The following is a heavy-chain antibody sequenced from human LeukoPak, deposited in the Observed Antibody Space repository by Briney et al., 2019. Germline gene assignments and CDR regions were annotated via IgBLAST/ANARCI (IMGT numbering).Heavy chain of an antibody. Sequence: PSETLSLTCAVYGGCFSGYYWSWIRQPPGKGLEWIGEINHSGSTNYNPSLKSRVTISVDTSKNQFSLKLSSVTAADTAVYYCARGNSYYYDCSGYYYWFDPWGQGTLVTVSS. D-gene: IGHD3-22*01. CDR3: ARGNSYYYDCSGYYYWFDP. J-gene: IGHJ5*02. V-gene: IGHV4-34*01. CDR2: INHSGST. CDR1: GGCFSGYY.